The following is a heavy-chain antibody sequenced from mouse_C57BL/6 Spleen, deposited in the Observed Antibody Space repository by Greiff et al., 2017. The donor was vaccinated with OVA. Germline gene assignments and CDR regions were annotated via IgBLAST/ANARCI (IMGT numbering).Heavy chain of an antibody. Sequence: EVMLVESGAELVRPGASVKLSCTASGFNIKDDYMHWVKQRPEQGLEWIGWIDPENGDTEYASKFQGKATITADTSSNTAYLQLSSLTSEDTAVYYCTTERNYYGSSAMDYWVKEPQSPSPQ. CDR1: GFNIKDDY. CDR3: TTERNYYGSSAMDY. V-gene: IGHV14-4*01. D-gene: IGHD1-1*01. CDR2: IDPENGDT. J-gene: IGHJ4*01.